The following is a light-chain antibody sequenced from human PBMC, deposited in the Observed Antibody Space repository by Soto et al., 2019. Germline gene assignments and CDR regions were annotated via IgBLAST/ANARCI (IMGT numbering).Light chain of an antibody. J-gene: IGKJ2*01. Sequence: DIQMTQSPSTLSASVGDRVTITCRASQSIRSWLARYQQRPGKAPKLLIYDASNLQSGVPSRLSGSGSGTEFTLTISSLQPDDFATYYCQQYNRYPYTFGQGTKLEIK. CDR3: QQYNRYPYT. CDR2: DAS. CDR1: QSIRSW. V-gene: IGKV1-5*01.